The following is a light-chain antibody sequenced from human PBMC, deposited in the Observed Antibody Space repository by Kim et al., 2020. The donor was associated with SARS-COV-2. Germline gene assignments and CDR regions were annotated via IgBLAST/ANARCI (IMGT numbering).Light chain of an antibody. Sequence: ALVKLTCTLSSGHSSYAIARHQQQPEKGPRYLMKLNSDGSHSKGDGIPDRFSGSSSGAERYLTISSLQSEDEADYYCQTWGTGAGVFGGGTQLTVL. CDR2: LNSDGSH. CDR1: SGHSSYA. CDR3: QTWGTGAGV. J-gene: IGLJ3*02. V-gene: IGLV4-69*01.